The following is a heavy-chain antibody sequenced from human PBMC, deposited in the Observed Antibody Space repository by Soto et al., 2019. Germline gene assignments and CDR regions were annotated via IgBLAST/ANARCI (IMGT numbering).Heavy chain of an antibody. CDR1: GYTFTSYV. D-gene: IGHD2-8*01. J-gene: IGHJ6*02. CDR3: AKNGQPPYYYYGLDV. V-gene: IGHV1-18*01. Sequence: ASVKVSCKTSGYTFTSYVISWVRQAPGQGLEWMGWISGYNGDANYAQRFQGRVSMTIDTSTTTAYMELRTLTPDDTAVYYCAKNGQPPYYYYGLDVWGQGT. CDR2: ISGYNGDA.